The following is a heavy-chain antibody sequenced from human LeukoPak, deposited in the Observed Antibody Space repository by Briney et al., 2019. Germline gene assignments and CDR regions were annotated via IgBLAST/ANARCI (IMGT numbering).Heavy chain of an antibody. Sequence: GGSLRLSCAASGFTFSSYSMNWVRQAPGKGLEWVSSISSSSSYIYYADSVKGRFTISRDNAKNSLYLQMNSLRAEDTAVYYCAKAQPSSTKYCSSTSRYGFVYWGQGTLVTVSS. V-gene: IGHV3-21*01. D-gene: IGHD2-2*01. CDR2: ISSSSSYI. J-gene: IGHJ4*02. CDR3: AKAQPSSTKYCSSTSRYGFVY. CDR1: GFTFSSYS.